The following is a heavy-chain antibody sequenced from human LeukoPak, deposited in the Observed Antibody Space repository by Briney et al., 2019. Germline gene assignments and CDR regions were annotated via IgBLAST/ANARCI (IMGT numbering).Heavy chain of an antibody. J-gene: IGHJ4*02. CDR2: IRYSGST. V-gene: IGHV4-39*01. CDR1: GGSISSSSYY. CDR3: ASLHNFDLYY. D-gene: IGHD3-9*01. Sequence: PSETLSLTCTVSGGSISSSSYYWGWIRQPPGKGLEWIGSIRYSGSTYYNPSLSSRVTISEDTSKNQFSLKMSSVTAADTAVYYCASLHNFDLYYWGQGTLVTVSS.